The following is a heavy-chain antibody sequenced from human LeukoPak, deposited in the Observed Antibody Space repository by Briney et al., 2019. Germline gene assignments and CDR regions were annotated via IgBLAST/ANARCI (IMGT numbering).Heavy chain of an antibody. Sequence: PSETLSLTCIISGASISRGDYHWSRLRQPPGTGLEWIGYIFYSGSTYYNSSLKSRVSISVDTSKNQFSLKLSSVTAADTAVYYCARAPYYHYGMDVWGQGTTVTVSS. J-gene: IGHJ6*02. V-gene: IGHV4-30-4*01. CDR2: IFYSGST. CDR1: GASISRGDYH. CDR3: ARAPYYHYGMDV.